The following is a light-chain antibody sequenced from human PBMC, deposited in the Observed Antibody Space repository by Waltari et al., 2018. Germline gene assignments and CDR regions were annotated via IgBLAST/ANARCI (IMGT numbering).Light chain of an antibody. V-gene: IGLV1-44*01. CDR3: AAWDFRVELWV. CDR2: SDN. Sequence: QSVLTQPPSASGTPGHKLTLSSSVARSNVGGNPVNCYRHPPGPSPKLLIFSDNQRPTGVPDRFSGSKSGTSASLAISGLQSEDEADYYCAAWDFRVELWVFGGGTKLTVL. CDR1: RSNVGGNP. J-gene: IGLJ3*02.